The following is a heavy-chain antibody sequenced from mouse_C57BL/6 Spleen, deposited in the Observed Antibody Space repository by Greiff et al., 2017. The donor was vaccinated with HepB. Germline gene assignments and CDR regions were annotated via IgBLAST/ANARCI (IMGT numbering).Heavy chain of an antibody. CDR1: GYAFSSYW. Sequence: VQLKESGAELVKPGASVKISCKASGYAFSSYWMNWVKQRPGKGLEWIGQIYPGDGDTNYNGKFKGKATLTADKSSSTAYMQLSSLTSEDSAVYFCARPTVVARYFDYWGQGTTLTVSS. D-gene: IGHD1-1*01. CDR3: ARPTVVARYFDY. J-gene: IGHJ2*01. V-gene: IGHV1-80*01. CDR2: IYPGDGDT.